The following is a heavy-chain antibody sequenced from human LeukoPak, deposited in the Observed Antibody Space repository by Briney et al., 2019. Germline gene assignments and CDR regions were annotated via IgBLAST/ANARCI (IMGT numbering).Heavy chain of an antibody. CDR3: AREKGTTGTTGAFDI. D-gene: IGHD1-1*01. Sequence: GASVKVSCKASGYTFTSYYMHWVRQAPGQGLEWMGIINPSGGSTSYAQKFQGRVTMTRDTSTSTVYMELSSLRSEDTAVYYCAREKGTTGTTGAFDIWGQGTMVTVSS. CDR2: INPSGGST. CDR1: GYTFTSYY. V-gene: IGHV1-46*01. J-gene: IGHJ3*02.